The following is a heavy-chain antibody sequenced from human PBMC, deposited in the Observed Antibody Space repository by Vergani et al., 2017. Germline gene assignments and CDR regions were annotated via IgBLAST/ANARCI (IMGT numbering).Heavy chain of an antibody. J-gene: IGHJ3*02. D-gene: IGHD3-9*01. Sequence: QVQLVQSGAEVKKPGAPVKVSCKASGYTLTSYGISWVRQAPGQGFEWMGWISAYNGNTNYAQKLQGRVTMTTDTATSTAYMELRSLRSDDKAVYYCARDIGWGSGYDAFDIWGQGTMVTVSS. CDR1: GYTLTSYG. CDR2: ISAYNGNT. CDR3: ARDIGWGSGYDAFDI. V-gene: IGHV1-18*04.